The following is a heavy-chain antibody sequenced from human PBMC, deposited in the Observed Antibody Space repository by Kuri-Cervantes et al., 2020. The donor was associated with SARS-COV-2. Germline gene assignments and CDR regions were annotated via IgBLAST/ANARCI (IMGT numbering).Heavy chain of an antibody. CDR1: GGSISSGDYY. J-gene: IGHJ5*02. V-gene: IGHV4-30-4*01. D-gene: IGHD2-21*02. CDR2: IYYSGST. Sequence: SETLSLTCTVSGGSISSGDYYWSWIRQPPGKGLEWIGYIYYSGSTYYNPSLKSRVTISVDTSKNQFSLKLNSVTAADTAVYYCARQGTAYCGGDCHPGIFDPWGQGTLVTVSS. CDR3: ARQGTAYCGGDCHPGIFDP.